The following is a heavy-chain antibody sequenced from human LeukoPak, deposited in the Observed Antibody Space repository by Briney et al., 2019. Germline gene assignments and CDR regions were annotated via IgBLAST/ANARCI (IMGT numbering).Heavy chain of an antibody. CDR1: GGSISSYY. CDR3: AREEGSYDAFDI. J-gene: IGHJ3*02. Sequence: PSETLSLTCTVSGGSISSYYWSWIRQPPGKGLEWIGYIYYSGSTNYNPSLKSRVTISVDTSKNQFSLKLSSVTAADTAVYYCAREEGSYDAFDIWGQGTMVTVSS. V-gene: IGHV4-59*01. D-gene: IGHD1-26*01. CDR2: IYYSGST.